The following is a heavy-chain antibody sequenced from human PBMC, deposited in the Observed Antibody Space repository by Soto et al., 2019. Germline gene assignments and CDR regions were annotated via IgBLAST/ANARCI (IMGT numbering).Heavy chain of an antibody. CDR1: GFTVSSKY. CDR2: IQSGGPT. D-gene: IGHD2-15*01. Sequence: EVQLVESGGGLVQPGGSVRLSCAASGFTVSSKYMSWVRQAPGKGLEWVSLIQSGGPTYYADSVKGRFTISRHTSEYTVHLQMDSLRADDTAVYYRARDHVLCDGGRCYGVPLDVRGKGTTVTVSS. J-gene: IGHJ6*04. V-gene: IGHV3-66*01. CDR3: ARDHVLCDGGRCYGVPLDV.